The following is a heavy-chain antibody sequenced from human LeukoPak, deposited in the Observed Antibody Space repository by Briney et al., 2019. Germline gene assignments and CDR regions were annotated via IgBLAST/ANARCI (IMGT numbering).Heavy chain of an antibody. CDR2: ISSSSSTI. V-gene: IGHV3-48*01. Sequence: GGSLRLSCAASGFTFSSYSMNWVRQAPGKGLEWVSYISSSSSTIYYADSVKGRFTISRDNSKNTLYLQMNSLRAEDTAVYYCAKDDSSGYYVDYFDYWGQGTLVTVSS. CDR3: AKDDSSGYYVDYFDY. CDR1: GFTFSSYS. J-gene: IGHJ4*02. D-gene: IGHD3-22*01.